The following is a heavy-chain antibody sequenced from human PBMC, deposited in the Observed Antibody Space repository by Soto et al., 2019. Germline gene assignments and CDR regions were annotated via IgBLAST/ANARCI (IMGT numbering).Heavy chain of an antibody. D-gene: IGHD3-10*01. CDR1: GFTFSSYW. Sequence: GGSLRLSCAASGFTFSSYWMSWVRQAPGKGLEWVANIKQDGSEKYYVDSVKGRFTISRDNAKNSRYLQMNSLRAEDTAVYYCAREMNYYGSGYPYYYYGMDVWGQGTTVTVSS. V-gene: IGHV3-7*05. CDR2: IKQDGSEK. CDR3: AREMNYYGSGYPYYYYGMDV. J-gene: IGHJ6*02.